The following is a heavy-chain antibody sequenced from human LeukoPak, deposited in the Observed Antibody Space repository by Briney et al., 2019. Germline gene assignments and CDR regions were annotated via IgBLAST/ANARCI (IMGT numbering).Heavy chain of an antibody. Sequence: PGGSLRLSCAASGFTFSSYAMSWVRQAPGKGLEWVSAISGSGGSTYYADSVKGRFTISRDNSKNTLYLQMNSLRAEDTAVYYCAKGTYYDSSGYYSYWGQGTLVTVSS. D-gene: IGHD3-22*01. CDR1: GFTFSSYA. CDR2: ISGSGGST. V-gene: IGHV3-23*01. J-gene: IGHJ4*02. CDR3: AKGTYYDSSGYYSY.